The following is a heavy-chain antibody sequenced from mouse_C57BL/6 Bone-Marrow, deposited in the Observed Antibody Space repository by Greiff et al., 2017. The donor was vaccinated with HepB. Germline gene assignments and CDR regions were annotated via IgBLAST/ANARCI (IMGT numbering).Heavy chain of an antibody. CDR3: AVYYSNYDAMDY. V-gene: IGHV1-63*01. D-gene: IGHD2-5*01. Sequence: QVQLQQSGAELVRPGTSVKMSCKASGYTFTNYWIGWAKQRPGHGLEWIGDIYPGGGYTNYNEKFKGKATLTADKSSSSAYMQFSSLTSEDSAIYYCAVYYSNYDAMDYWGQGTSVTVSS. J-gene: IGHJ4*01. CDR2: IYPGGGYT. CDR1: GYTFTNYW.